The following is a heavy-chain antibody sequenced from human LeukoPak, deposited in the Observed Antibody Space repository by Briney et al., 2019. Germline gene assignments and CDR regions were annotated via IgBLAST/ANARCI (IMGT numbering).Heavy chain of an antibody. Sequence: SETLSLTCSVSGGSFSSSRYYWGWIRQPPGKGLEWVGSIYYTGSTYHNPSLKSRVTISVDTSKNQFSLKLSSVTAADTAVYYCARITMVRGVMSYYYYGMDVWGQGTTVTVSS. J-gene: IGHJ6*02. CDR3: ARITMVRGVMSYYYYGMDV. D-gene: IGHD3-10*01. CDR2: IYYTGST. CDR1: GGSFSSSRYY. V-gene: IGHV4-39*07.